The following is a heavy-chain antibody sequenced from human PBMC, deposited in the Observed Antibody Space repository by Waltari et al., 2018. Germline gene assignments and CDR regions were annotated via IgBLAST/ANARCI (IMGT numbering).Heavy chain of an antibody. Sequence: QVQLQQWGAGLLKPSETLSLTCAVYGGSFSGFYWSWIRQPPGEGLEWIGEINHSGNTNYNPSLRSRVTISLATSKNQFSLKLSSVTAADTAVYYCARDPSGKNFDYWGQGTLVTVSS. J-gene: IGHJ4*02. V-gene: IGHV4-34*01. D-gene: IGHD6-25*01. CDR1: GGSFSGFY. CDR2: INHSGNT. CDR3: ARDPSGKNFDY.